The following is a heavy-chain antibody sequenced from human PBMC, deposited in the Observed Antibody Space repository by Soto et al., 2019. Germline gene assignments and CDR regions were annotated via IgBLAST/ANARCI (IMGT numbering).Heavy chain of an antibody. D-gene: IGHD3-3*01. J-gene: IGHJ6*02. CDR1: GYTFTSYY. CDR2: INPSGGST. Sequence: ASVKVSCKTSGYTFTSYYMHWVRQAPGQGLEWMGIINPSGGSTSYAQKFQGRVTMTRDTSTSTVYMELSSLRSEDTAVYYCARDESRITIFGAAYYYGMDVWGQGTTVTVSS. V-gene: IGHV1-46*01. CDR3: ARDESRITIFGAAYYYGMDV.